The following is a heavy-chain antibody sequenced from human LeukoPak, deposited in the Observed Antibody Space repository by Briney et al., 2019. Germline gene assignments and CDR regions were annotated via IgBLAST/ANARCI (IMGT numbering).Heavy chain of an antibody. D-gene: IGHD1-14*01. CDR2: ISVSVAST. CDR3: AKRDPDNYYYYMDV. V-gene: IGHV3-23*01. CDR1: GFTFSSYS. Sequence: RGSLRLSSAASGFTFSSYSMSSARQTPRKELEWVSTISVSVASTYYTHSPKGPFTTSRDNSENPLYLQVTSLRAEATAVYFCAKRDPDNYYYYMDVWGKGTTVTVSS. J-gene: IGHJ6*03.